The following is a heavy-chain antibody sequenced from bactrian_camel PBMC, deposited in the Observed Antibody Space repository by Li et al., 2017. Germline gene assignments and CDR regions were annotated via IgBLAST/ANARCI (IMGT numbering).Heavy chain of an antibody. CDR1: GYTYSSNS. J-gene: IGHJ4*01. V-gene: IGHV3S54*01. D-gene: IGHD2*01. Sequence: HVQLVESGGGSVQAGGSLRLSCVDSGYTYSSNSWGWFRQTPGKEREGIASIYTVDGSTYYADSVKGRFTISKDNAKKTLFLQMNSLKPEDTAMYYCAAARRRGLGLGESSGGHRHRELQESASWGQGTQVTVS. CDR2: IYTVDGST. CDR3: AAARRRGLGLGESSGGHRHRELQESAS.